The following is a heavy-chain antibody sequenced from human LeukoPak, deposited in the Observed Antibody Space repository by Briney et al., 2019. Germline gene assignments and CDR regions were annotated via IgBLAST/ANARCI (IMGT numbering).Heavy chain of an antibody. Sequence: GGSLRLSCAASGFTFSSYAMSWVRQAPGKGLEWVSAISGSGGSTYYADSVKGRFTISRDNSKNTLYLQMNSLRAEDTAVYYYAKDNAIFGVTKWFDPWGQGTLVTVSS. CDR1: GFTFSSYA. CDR2: ISGSGGST. CDR3: AKDNAIFGVTKWFDP. V-gene: IGHV3-23*01. D-gene: IGHD3-3*01. J-gene: IGHJ5*02.